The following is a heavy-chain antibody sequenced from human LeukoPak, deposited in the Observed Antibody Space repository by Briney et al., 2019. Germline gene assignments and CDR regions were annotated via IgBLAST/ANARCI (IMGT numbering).Heavy chain of an antibody. D-gene: IGHD3-16*01. V-gene: IGHV4-59*01. Sequence: SETLSLTCTVSGGSISSYYWSWIRQPPGKGLEWIGYIYYSGSTNYNPSLKSRVTISVDTSKNQFSLKLSSVTAADTAVYYCASAGLHGGSYANWGRGTLVTVSS. CDR1: GGSISSYY. CDR2: IYYSGST. J-gene: IGHJ4*02. CDR3: ASAGLHGGSYAN.